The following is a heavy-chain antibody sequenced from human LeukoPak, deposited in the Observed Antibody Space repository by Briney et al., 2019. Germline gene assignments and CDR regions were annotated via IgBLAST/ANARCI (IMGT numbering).Heavy chain of an antibody. CDR1: GFTFSSYA. CDR2: ISGSGGST. J-gene: IGHJ4*02. CDR3: AKDKWELQPLGLFDY. D-gene: IGHD1-26*01. Sequence: RLSCAXXGFTFSSYAMSWVRQAPGKGLEWVSAISGSGGSTYYADSVKGRFTISRDNSKNTLYLQMNSLRAEDTAVYYCAKDKWELQPLGLFDYWGQGTLVTVSS. V-gene: IGHV3-23*01.